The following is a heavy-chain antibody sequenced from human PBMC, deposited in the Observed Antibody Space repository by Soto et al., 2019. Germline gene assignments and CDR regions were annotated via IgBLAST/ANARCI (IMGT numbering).Heavy chain of an antibody. J-gene: IGHJ4*02. Sequence: PSETLSLTCAVSGGSISSGGYSWSWIRQPPGKGLECIGYIYHSGSTYYNPSLKSRVTISVDRSKNQFSLKLSSVTAADTAVYYCARARIADSPGHYFDYWGQGTLVTVSS. D-gene: IGHD6-13*01. CDR2: IYHSGST. CDR1: GGSISSGGYS. CDR3: ARARIADSPGHYFDY. V-gene: IGHV4-30-2*01.